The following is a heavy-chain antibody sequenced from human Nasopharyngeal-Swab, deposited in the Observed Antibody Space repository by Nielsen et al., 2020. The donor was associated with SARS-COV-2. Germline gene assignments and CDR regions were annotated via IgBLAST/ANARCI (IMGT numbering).Heavy chain of an antibody. D-gene: IGHD3-10*01. J-gene: IGHJ6*03. V-gene: IGHV3-30*04. CDR2: ISVDGRNS. CDR3: ARARGYLTHYYMDV. Sequence: GGSLRLSCAASGFVFSTYSMHWVRLAPGKGLEWVALISVDGRNSSYADSVKGRFIISRDNSEKTVDLQMNSLRGEDTAVYYCARARGYLTHYYMDVWGSGTTVTVSS. CDR1: GFVFSTYS.